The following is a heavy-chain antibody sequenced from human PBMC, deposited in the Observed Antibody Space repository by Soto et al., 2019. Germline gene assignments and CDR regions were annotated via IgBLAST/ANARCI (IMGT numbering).Heavy chain of an antibody. CDR2: IKQDGTEK. D-gene: IGHD2-15*01. J-gene: IGHJ4*02. CDR1: GFTFSSYW. V-gene: IGHV3-7*03. CDR3: ARYCSGGSCWDY. Sequence: GGSLRLSXAASGFTFSSYWMSWVRQAPGKGLEWVANIKQDGTEKYYVDSVKGRFTISRDNTKNSVYLQMNSLRAEDTAVYYCARYCSGGSCWDYWGQGTLVTVSS.